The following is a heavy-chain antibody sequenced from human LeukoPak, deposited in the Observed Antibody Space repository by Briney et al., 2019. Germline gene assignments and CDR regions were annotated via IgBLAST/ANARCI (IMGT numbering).Heavy chain of an antibody. J-gene: IGHJ4*02. CDR2: IIPILGIA. Sequence: SVKVSCKVSGGTFSSYAISWVRQAPGQGLEWMGRIIPILGIANYAQKFQGRVTITADKSTSTAYMELSSLRSEDTAVYYCASGPGVLAADYWGQGTLVTVSS. CDR3: ASGPGVLAADY. CDR1: GGTFSSYA. V-gene: IGHV1-69*04. D-gene: IGHD6-25*01.